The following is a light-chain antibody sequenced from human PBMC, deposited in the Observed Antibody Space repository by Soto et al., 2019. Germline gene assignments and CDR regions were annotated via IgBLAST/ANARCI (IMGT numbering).Light chain of an antibody. CDR1: SSDVGSYNY. J-gene: IGLJ1*01. CDR3: CSNAVGSTYV. CDR2: ASS. V-gene: IGLV2-23*01. Sequence: QSALTQPASVSGSPGQSITISCTGTSSDVGSYNYVSWYQQHPGKAPRLMIYASSNRPSGVSHRFSGSKSGSTASLTISGLQAEDEADYYCCSNAVGSTYVFGTGTKLTVL.